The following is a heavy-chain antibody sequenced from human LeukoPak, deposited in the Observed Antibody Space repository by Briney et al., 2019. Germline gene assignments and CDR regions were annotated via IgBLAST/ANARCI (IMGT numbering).Heavy chain of an antibody. CDR3: ARAVTGRGVDNFDY. CDR1: GGSMSDYY. Sequence: SETLSLTCTVSGGSMSDYYWSWIRQPPGKGLEWIGYIYYTGSTNYNPSLKSRVTISVDTSKNQFSLKLSSVTAADTAVYYCARAVTGRGVDNFDYWGQGTLVTVSS. CDR2: IYYTGST. V-gene: IGHV4-59*08. J-gene: IGHJ4*02. D-gene: IGHD6-19*01.